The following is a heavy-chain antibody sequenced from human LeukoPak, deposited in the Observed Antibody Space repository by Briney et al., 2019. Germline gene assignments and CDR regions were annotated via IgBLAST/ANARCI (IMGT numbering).Heavy chain of an antibody. V-gene: IGHV4-34*01. CDR2: INHSGST. D-gene: IGHD1-26*01. Sequence: SETLSLTCAVYGGSFSGYYWSWLRQPPGKGLEWIREINHSGSTNYNPSLKRRVTISVDTSKNQFSLKLSSVTAADTAVYYCARKGYSGSYGTNYWGQGTLVTVSS. J-gene: IGHJ4*02. CDR3: ARKGYSGSYGTNY. CDR1: GGSFSGYY.